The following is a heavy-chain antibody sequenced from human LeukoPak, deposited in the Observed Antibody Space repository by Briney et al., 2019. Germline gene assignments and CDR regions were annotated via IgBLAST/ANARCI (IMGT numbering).Heavy chain of an antibody. CDR1: GSTFSSYA. Sequence: GGSLRLSCAASGSTFSSYAMSWVRQAPGKGLEWVSAISGSGGSTYYADSVKGRFTISRDNSKNTLYLQMNSLRAEDTAVYYCAKGKKWELLPSDYWGQGTLVTVSS. V-gene: IGHV3-23*01. J-gene: IGHJ4*02. CDR2: ISGSGGST. D-gene: IGHD1-26*01. CDR3: AKGKKWELLPSDY.